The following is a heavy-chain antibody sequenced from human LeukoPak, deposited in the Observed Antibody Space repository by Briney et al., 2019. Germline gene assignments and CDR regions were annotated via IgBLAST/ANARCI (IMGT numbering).Heavy chain of an antibody. CDR3: ARAGNNWSFDY. Sequence: SETLSLTCTVSGGSISSYYWSWIRQPPGKGLEWIGYIYYSGSTNYNPSLKSRVTISVDTSKNQFSLKVSSVTAADTAVYYCARAGNNWSFDYWGQGTLVTVSS. D-gene: IGHD1-1*01. V-gene: IGHV4-59*01. J-gene: IGHJ4*02. CDR1: GGSISSYY. CDR2: IYYSGST.